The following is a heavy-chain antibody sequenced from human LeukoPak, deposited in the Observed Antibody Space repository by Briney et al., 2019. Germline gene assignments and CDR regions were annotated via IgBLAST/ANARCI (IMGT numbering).Heavy chain of an antibody. CDR3: ARDRGSGSYYGWAFDI. D-gene: IGHD1-26*01. V-gene: IGHV3-30*04. Sequence: PGRSLRLSCAASGFTFSSYAMLWVRQAPGKGLEWVAVISYDGSNKYYADSVKGRFTVSRDNSKNTLYLQMNSLRAEDTAVYYCARDRGSGSYYGWAFDIWGQGTMVTVSS. CDR2: ISYDGSNK. CDR1: GFTFSSYA. J-gene: IGHJ3*02.